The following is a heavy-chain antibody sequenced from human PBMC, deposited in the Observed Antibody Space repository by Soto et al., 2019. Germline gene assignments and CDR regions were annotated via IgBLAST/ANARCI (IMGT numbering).Heavy chain of an antibody. V-gene: IGHV4-34*01. D-gene: IGHD2-15*01. CDR1: GGSFSGYY. CDR2: INHSGST. J-gene: IGHJ6*02. CDR3: ARGGMGARYCSGGSCTNYYYYGMDV. Sequence: SETLSLTCAVYGGSFSGYYWSWIRQPPGKGLEWIGEINHSGSTNYNPSLKSRVTISVDTSKNQFSLKLSSVTAADTAVYYCARGGMGARYCSGGSCTNYYYYGMDVRGQGTTVTVSS.